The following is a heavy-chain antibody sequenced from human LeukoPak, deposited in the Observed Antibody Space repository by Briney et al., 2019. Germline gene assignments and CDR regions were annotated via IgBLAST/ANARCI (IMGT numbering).Heavy chain of an antibody. CDR3: ARIIVATGYYMDV. CDR1: GFTFFSYT. D-gene: IGHD3-22*01. CDR2: ISSSRSYI. Sequence: GGSLRLSCAASGFTFFSYTMNWVRQAPGKGLEWVSSISSSRSYIYYADSVKGRFTISRDNAKNSLYLQMNSLRAEDTAVYYCARIIVATGYYMDVWGKGTTVTVSS. J-gene: IGHJ6*03. V-gene: IGHV3-21*01.